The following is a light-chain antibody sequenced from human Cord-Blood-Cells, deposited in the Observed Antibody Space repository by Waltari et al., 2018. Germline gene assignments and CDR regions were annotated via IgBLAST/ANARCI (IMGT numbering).Light chain of an antibody. Sequence: QSALTQPPSASGSPGQSVTISCPGNSSDVGGYNYVSWYQQHPGKAPNLMIYEVSKRPSGVPDRFSGSKSGNTASLTVSGLQAEDEADYYCSSYAGSNNYVFGTGTKVTVL. J-gene: IGLJ1*01. CDR1: SSDVGGYNY. CDR2: EVS. V-gene: IGLV2-8*01. CDR3: SSYAGSNNYV.